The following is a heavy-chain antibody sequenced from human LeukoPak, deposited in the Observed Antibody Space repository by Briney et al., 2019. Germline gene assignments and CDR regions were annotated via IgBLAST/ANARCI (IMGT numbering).Heavy chain of an antibody. V-gene: IGHV3-30*18. CDR3: AKDPGLLWFGEYAFDI. CDR1: GFTFSSYG. J-gene: IGHJ3*02. D-gene: IGHD3-10*01. Sequence: GGSLRLSCAASGFTFSSYGMHWVRQAPGKGLEWVAVISYDGSNKYYADSVKGRFTISRDNSKNTLYLQMNSLRAEDTAAYYCAKDPGLLWFGEYAFDIWGQGTMVTVSS. CDR2: ISYDGSNK.